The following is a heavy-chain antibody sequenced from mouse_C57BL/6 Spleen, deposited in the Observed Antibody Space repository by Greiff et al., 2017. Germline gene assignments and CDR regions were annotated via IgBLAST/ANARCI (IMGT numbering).Heavy chain of an antibody. V-gene: IGHV2-6*03. J-gene: IGHJ4*01. D-gene: IGHD1-1*01. CDR2: IWSDGST. CDR1: GFSLTSYG. Sequence: VMLVESGPGLVAPSQSLSITCTVSGFSLTSYGVHWVRQPPGKGLEWLVVIWSDGSTTYNSALKSRLSISKDNSKSQVFLKMNSLQTDDTAMYYCARDGSRGYYAMDYWGQGTSVTVSS. CDR3: ARDGSRGYYAMDY.